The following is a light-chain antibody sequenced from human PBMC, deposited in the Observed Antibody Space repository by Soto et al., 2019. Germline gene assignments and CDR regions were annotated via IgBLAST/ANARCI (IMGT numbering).Light chain of an antibody. J-gene: IGLJ1*01. CDR2: DVT. CDR3: SSYTSSSTPYV. CDR1: SSDIGAYDY. V-gene: IGLV2-14*01. Sequence: QSVLTQPASVSGSPGQSITISCTGSSSDIGAYDYVSWYQQRPVKAPTLMIFDVTNRPSGVSDRFSGSKSGNTASLTVSGLQTEDEADYYCSSYTSSSTPYVFGTGTKVTV.